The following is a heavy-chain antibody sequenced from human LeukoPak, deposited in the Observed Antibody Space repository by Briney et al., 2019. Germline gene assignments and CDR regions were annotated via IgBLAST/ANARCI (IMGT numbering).Heavy chain of an antibody. CDR3: ARDEVLRFLEWSYYFDY. CDR2: ISYDGSNK. D-gene: IGHD3-3*01. J-gene: IGHJ4*02. CDR1: GFTFSSYA. Sequence: GRSLRLSCAASGFTFSSYAMHWVRQAPGKGLEWVAVISYDGSNKYYADSMKGRFTISRDNSKNTLYLQMNSLRAEDTAVYYCARDEVLRFLEWSYYFDYWGQGTLVTVSS. V-gene: IGHV3-30-3*01.